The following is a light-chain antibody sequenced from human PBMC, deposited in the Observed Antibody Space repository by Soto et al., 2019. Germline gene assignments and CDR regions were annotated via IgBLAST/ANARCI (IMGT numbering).Light chain of an antibody. J-gene: IGKJ2*01. V-gene: IGKV3-15*01. Sequence: EIVMTQSPATLSVSPGERASLSCRASQSVGSNLAWYQQTAGQAPRLLIYGASTRATGIPARFSGSGSGTDFTLTIGSLQSEGFAVYYWQQYGSSPYTFGQGTKLEIK. CDR2: GAS. CDR3: QQYGSSPYT. CDR1: QSVGSN.